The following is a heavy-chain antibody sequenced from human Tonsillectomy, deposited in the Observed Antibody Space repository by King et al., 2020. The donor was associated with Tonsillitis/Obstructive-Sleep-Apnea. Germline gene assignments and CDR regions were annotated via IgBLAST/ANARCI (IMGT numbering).Heavy chain of an antibody. CDR3: ARDSRSNYYDTSGYYIFEY. CDR2: ISAYNGDT. Sequence: QLVQSGAEVKKPGASVKVSCKASGYTFTTYGISWVRQAPGQGLEWMGWISAYNGDTNYAQKLQDRVIMTTDTSTSTAYMEVRSLRSDDTAVYYCARDSRSNYYDTSGYYIFEYWGQGTLVTVSS. J-gene: IGHJ4*02. V-gene: IGHV1-18*01. D-gene: IGHD3-22*01. CDR1: GYTFTTYG.